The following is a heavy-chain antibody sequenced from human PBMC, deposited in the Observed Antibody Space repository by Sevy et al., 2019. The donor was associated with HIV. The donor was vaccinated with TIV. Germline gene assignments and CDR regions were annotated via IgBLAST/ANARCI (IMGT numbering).Heavy chain of an antibody. CDR3: ARDTIAGYSGYDFDY. CDR2: IYTSGST. CDR1: GGSISSYY. V-gene: IGHV4-4*07. D-gene: IGHD5-12*01. J-gene: IGHJ4*02. Sequence: SETRSLTCTVSGGSISSYYWSWIRQPAGKGLEWIGRIYTSGSTNYNPSLKSRVTMSVDTSKNQFSLKLSSVTAADTAVYYCARDTIAGYSGYDFDYWGQGTLVTVSS.